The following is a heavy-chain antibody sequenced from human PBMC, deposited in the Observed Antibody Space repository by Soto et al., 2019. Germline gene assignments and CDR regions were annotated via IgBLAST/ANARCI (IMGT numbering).Heavy chain of an antibody. CDR2: ISGLAGST. J-gene: IGHJ5*02. V-gene: IGHV3-23*01. CDR3: AGLLNWFDP. Sequence: GGSLRLSCAASGFTFRYFAMGWVRQVPGKGLEWVSGISGLAGSTFYADSVRGRFTISRDNSKNTLYLHMNSLRAEDTAVYYCAGLLNWFDPWGQGTLVTVSS. D-gene: IGHD2-21*02. CDR1: GFTFRYFA.